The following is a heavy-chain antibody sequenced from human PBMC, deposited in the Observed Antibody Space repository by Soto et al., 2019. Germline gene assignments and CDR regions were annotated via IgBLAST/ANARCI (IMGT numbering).Heavy chain of an antibody. J-gene: IGHJ5*02. D-gene: IGHD2-2*01. CDR2: VSGSGGST. V-gene: IGHV3-23*01. CDR3: SKSPYCSSTSCYWPDHH. Sequence: GGSLRLSCAASGFTFSSYAMSWVRQAPGKGLEWVSGVSGSGGSTHYAVSVKGRFTISRDDSKNTLYLQMNSLRAEDTAVYYCSKSPYCSSTSCYWPDHHWGQGALVTVSS. CDR1: GFTFSSYA.